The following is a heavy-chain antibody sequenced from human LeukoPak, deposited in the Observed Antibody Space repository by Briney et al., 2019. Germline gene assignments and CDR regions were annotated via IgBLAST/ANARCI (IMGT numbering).Heavy chain of an antibody. J-gene: IGHJ6*03. D-gene: IGHD6-6*01. Sequence: SETLSLTCTVSGGSFSTSNYYWSWIRQPAGKGLEWIGRIYTSGSTNYNPSLKSRVTISVDTSKNQFSLRLNSVTAADTAVYYCARGESSSSPLYYYYYYMDVWGKGTTVTVSS. V-gene: IGHV4-61*02. CDR3: ARGESSSSPLYYYYYYMDV. CDR2: IYTSGST. CDR1: GGSFSTSNYY.